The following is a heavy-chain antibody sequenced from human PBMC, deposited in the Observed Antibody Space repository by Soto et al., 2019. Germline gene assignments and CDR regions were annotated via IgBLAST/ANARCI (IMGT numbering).Heavy chain of an antibody. CDR1: GFICSSYD. V-gene: IGHV3-23*01. CDR3: AKATATGGGAFDI. CDR2: ILADGRT. D-gene: IGHD2-8*02. Sequence: GGSLRLSCAASGFICSSYDMSWVRQAPGKGLEWVSTILADGRTFYVDSVKGRFTISRDSSQNTVYPQMNSLTAGDTALYYCAKATATGGGAFDICGQGTLVTVSS. J-gene: IGHJ3*02.